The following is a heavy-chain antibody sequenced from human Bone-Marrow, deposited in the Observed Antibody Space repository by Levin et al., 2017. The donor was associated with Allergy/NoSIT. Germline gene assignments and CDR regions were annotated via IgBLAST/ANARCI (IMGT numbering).Heavy chain of an antibody. CDR1: GFTFSNAW. Sequence: GGSLRLSCAASGFTFSNAWMSWVRQAPGKGLEWVGRIKSKTDGGTTDYAAPVKGRFTISRADSKNTLYLQMNSLKTEDTAVYYGTTELGPLRITGTPPYYWGQGTLVTVSS. D-gene: IGHD1-7*01. J-gene: IGHJ4*02. CDR3: TTELGPLRITGTPPYY. CDR2: IKSKTDGGTT. V-gene: IGHV3-15*01.